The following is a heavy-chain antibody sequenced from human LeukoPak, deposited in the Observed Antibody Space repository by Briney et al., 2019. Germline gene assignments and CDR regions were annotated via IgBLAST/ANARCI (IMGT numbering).Heavy chain of an antibody. CDR2: IDWDDDK. V-gene: IGHV2-70*11. J-gene: IGHJ4*02. Sequence: SGPALVKPTQTLTLTCTFSGFSLSTSGMCVSWIRQPPGKALEWLARIDWDDDKYYSTSLKTRLTISKDTSKNQVVLTMTNMDPVDTATYYCAREYYYDSSGYYNFDYWGQGTLVTVSS. CDR1: GFSLSTSGMC. D-gene: IGHD3-22*01. CDR3: AREYYYDSSGYYNFDY.